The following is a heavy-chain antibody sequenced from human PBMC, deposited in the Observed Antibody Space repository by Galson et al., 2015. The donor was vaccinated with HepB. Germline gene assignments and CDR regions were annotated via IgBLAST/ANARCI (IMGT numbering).Heavy chain of an antibody. Sequence: LRLSCAASGFTFSSYEMNWVRQAPGKGLEWVSYISSSGSNKHYADSVKGRFTISRDNAKNSLYLRMNSLRAEDTAVYYCARETSIAVTGLDYWGQGTLVTVSS. D-gene: IGHD6-19*01. CDR1: GFTFSSYE. V-gene: IGHV3-48*03. CDR2: ISSSGSNK. J-gene: IGHJ4*02. CDR3: ARETSIAVTGLDY.